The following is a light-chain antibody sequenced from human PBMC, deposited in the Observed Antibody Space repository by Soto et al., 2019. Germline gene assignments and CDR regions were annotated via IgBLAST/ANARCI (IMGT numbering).Light chain of an antibody. CDR3: QQYGSSPYT. CDR1: QSVTSTY. J-gene: IGKJ2*01. Sequence: EIVLTQSPGTLSLSPGERATLSCRASQSVTSTYLAWYQQRPGQAPRLLIYGASSSATGIPDRFSGSGSGTDFHLTISRLEPEDFAVYYCQQYGSSPYTFGQGTKLDIK. CDR2: GAS. V-gene: IGKV3-20*01.